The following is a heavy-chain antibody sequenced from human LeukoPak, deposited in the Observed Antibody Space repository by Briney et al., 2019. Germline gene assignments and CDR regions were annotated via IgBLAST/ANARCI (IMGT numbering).Heavy chain of an antibody. CDR1: GFTFSNSW. J-gene: IGHJ6*02. Sequence: GWSLRLSCAASGFTFSNSWMSWVRQAPGKGLEWVANINHEGGNIYYVDSVKGRFTISRDNARNSLSLQLNSLRAEDTAVYYCATYINWVAGDVWGQGTTVTVSS. D-gene: IGHD1-14*01. V-gene: IGHV3-7*01. CDR2: INHEGGNI. CDR3: ATYINWVAGDV.